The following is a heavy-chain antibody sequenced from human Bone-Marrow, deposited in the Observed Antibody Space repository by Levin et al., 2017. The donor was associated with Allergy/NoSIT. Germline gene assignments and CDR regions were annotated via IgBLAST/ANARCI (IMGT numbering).Heavy chain of an antibody. CDR3: VKAQSASSPSSYSWVDH. J-gene: IGHJ5*02. D-gene: IGHD6-13*01. Sequence: GGSLRLSCAASGFTFDDYAMHWVRQPPGKGLEWVSGISWHSGSIYYADSVKGRFTISRDNAKNSLYLQMNSLRTEDTALYYCVKAQSASSPSSYSWVDHWGQGALVTVYS. CDR1: GFTFDDYA. V-gene: IGHV3-9*01. CDR2: ISWHSGSI.